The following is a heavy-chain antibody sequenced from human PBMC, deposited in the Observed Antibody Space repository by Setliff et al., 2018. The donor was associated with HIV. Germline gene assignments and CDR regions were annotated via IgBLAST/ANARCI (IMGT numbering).Heavy chain of an antibody. CDR1: GYSFSTYW. J-gene: IGHJ3*01. V-gene: IGHV5-51*01. Sequence: PGESLKISCQGSGYSFSTYWIGWVRQMPGKGLEWMGIMYPGTSTNKYSPSFQVQVTISADKSISTTYLQWSSLKASDTAMYYCASLSGYSGDAFDVWGQGTMVTVSS. CDR3: ASLSGYSGDAFDV. D-gene: IGHD3-22*01. CDR2: MYPGTSTN.